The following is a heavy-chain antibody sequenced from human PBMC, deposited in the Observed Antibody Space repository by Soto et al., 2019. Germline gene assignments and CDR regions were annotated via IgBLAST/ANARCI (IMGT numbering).Heavy chain of an antibody. D-gene: IGHD2-15*01. Sequence: PSEPLSLTCTVSGVSISIYCWSWLRQPPGKGLEWIGYIYYSGSSNYNPSLKGRVTISVDTSKNQFSLKLSSVTAADTAVYYCARQRCGTCSSDYWGQGALVTVSS. V-gene: IGHV4-59*01. J-gene: IGHJ4*02. CDR1: GVSISIYC. CDR3: ARQRCGTCSSDY. CDR2: IYYSGSS.